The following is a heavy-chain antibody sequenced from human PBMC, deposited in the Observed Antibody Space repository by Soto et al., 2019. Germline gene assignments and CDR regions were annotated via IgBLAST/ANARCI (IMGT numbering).Heavy chain of an antibody. CDR1: VSALNILDYY. D-gene: IGHD3-22*01. Sequence: SETLSLSCSVSVSALNILDYYWSWIRHVPGKGLEWIGHIYVTGAVDYNPSLRDRITISQDTSERQFSLNLRLVTAADTAVYYCARLRITTNNYKWFDPWGQGTLVTVSS. V-gene: IGHV4-31*03. CDR3: ARLRITTNNYKWFDP. CDR2: IYVTGAV. J-gene: IGHJ5*02.